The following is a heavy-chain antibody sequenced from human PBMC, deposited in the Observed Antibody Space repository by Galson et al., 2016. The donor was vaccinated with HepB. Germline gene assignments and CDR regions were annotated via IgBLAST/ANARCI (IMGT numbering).Heavy chain of an antibody. J-gene: IGHJ6*02. CDR3: ARDYTFFFGSVSYYGMDV. CDR2: ITIGSEYM. CDR1: EFTLGRRN. D-gene: IGHD3-10*01. Sequence: SLRLSCAASEFTLGRRNMNWVRQAPGKPPEWVASITIGSEYMYYSDSVKGRFTISRDNAKNSLYLDMSSLRAEDTAVYHCARDYTFFFGSVSYYGMDVWGQGTTVTVSS. V-gene: IGHV3-21*01.